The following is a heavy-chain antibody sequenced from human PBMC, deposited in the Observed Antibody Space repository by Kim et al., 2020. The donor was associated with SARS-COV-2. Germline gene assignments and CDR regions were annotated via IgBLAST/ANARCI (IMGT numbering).Heavy chain of an antibody. D-gene: IGHD1-26*01. CDR2: IGGGGGRT. Sequence: GGSLRLSCAASGFTFSSYAMSWVRQAPGKGLEWVSAIGGGGGRTYYADSVKGRFTISRDNSKNTLFLQMNSLRAEDTAVYYCAKSCRPWEPLVNYYYYGMDVWGQGTTVTVSS. CDR3: AKSCRPWEPLVNYYYYGMDV. CDR1: GFTFSSYA. V-gene: IGHV3-23*01. J-gene: IGHJ6*01.